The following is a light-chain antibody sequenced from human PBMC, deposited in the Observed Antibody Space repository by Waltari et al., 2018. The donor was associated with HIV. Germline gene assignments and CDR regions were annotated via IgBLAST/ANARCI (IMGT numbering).Light chain of an antibody. J-gene: IGLJ2*01. V-gene: IGLV2-14*03. CDR3: SSYTTTNTVV. Sequence: LTRPASVSGSPGQSITISCTGTSSDISTYSFVSWYQKHPDKAPKLLIYDVDNRPSGVSRRFSGSKSGDTASLTISSIQADDEADYYCSSYTTTNTVVFGGGTKFTVL. CDR2: DVD. CDR1: SSDISTYSF.